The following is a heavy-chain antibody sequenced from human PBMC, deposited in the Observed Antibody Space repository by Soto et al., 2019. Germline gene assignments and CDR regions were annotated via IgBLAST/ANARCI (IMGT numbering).Heavy chain of an antibody. CDR1: GYIFTDCY. CDR3: ARPPGYISDWYYFDL. J-gene: IGHJ4*02. Sequence: ASLKVSWKASGYIFTDCYMQWVRQAHRKGFEWMGRISPKSGGANYAQDFQCMVTMXXDTSLHTASRGLSSLITEDTAVYYCARPPGYISDWYYFDLWGQGTQVTVSS. CDR2: ISPKSGGA. D-gene: IGHD3-9*01. V-gene: IGHV1-2*02.